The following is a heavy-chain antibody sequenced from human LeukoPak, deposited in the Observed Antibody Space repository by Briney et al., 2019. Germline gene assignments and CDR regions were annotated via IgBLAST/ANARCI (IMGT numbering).Heavy chain of an antibody. V-gene: IGHV4-39*01. CDR2: IYYSGST. CDR1: GGSISSSSYY. J-gene: IGHJ1*01. D-gene: IGHD3-22*01. CDR3: ARHVPYYDSSGSTLGHFQH. Sequence: PSETLSLTCIVSGGSISSSSYYWAWIRQPPGKGLEWIGSIYYSGSTYYNPSLESRVTISVDTSKNQFSLKLSSVTAADTAVFYCARHVPYYDSSGSTLGHFQHWGQGTLVTVSS.